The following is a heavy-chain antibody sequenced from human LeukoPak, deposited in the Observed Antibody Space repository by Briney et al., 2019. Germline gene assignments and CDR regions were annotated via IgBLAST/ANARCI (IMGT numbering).Heavy chain of an antibody. J-gene: IGHJ4*02. V-gene: IGHV3-33*06. Sequence: PGRSLRLSCAASGFTFSSYGMHWVRQAPGKGLEWVAVIWYDGSNKYYADSVKGRFTISRDNSKNTLYLQMNSLRAEDTAVYYCAKRDSSGSYPYYFDYWGQGTLVTVSS. CDR2: IWYDGSNK. CDR1: GFTFSSYG. D-gene: IGHD3-22*01. CDR3: AKRDSSGSYPYYFDY.